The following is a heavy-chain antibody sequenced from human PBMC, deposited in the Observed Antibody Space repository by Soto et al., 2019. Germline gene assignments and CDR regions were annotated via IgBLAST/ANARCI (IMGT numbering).Heavy chain of an antibody. CDR3: AKAGGHYPV. Sequence: GGSLRLSCAASGFSFSSYGMHLIRQAPGKGLEWVAVISHDGAFKDDADAVKGRFTISRDNSKNTLYLQMNSLRAEDTAVYYCAKAGGHYPVWGQGTLVTVSS. J-gene: IGHJ4*02. CDR1: GFSFSSYG. CDR2: ISHDGAFK. V-gene: IGHV3-30*18. D-gene: IGHD3-16*01.